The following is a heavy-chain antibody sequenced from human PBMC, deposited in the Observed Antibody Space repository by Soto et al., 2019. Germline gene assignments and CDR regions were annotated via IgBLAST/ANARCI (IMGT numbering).Heavy chain of an antibody. CDR3: AKSFLYGDNGGGNWFAP. J-gene: IGHJ5*02. V-gene: IGHV3-23*01. CDR2: ITGTADRT. D-gene: IGHD4-17*01. Sequence: GGSLRLSCAASGFTFISYAMSWVRQAPGKGLEWVSSITGTADRTYYADPVKGRFTISRDNSKKTLYLQMNSLRAEDTALYICAKSFLYGDNGGGNWFAPGGRRTSVTVSS. CDR1: GFTFISYA.